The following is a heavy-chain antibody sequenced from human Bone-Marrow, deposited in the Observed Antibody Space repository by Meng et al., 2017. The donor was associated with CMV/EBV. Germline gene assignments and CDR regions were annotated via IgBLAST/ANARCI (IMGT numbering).Heavy chain of an antibody. CDR3: ARLNSTMLYFDY. J-gene: IGHJ4*02. CDR1: GASISSGGYL. V-gene: IGHV4-31*02. D-gene: IGHD3-10*02. Sequence: TVSGASISSGGYLWSWIRHHAGKGLEWIGYIYYSGSTYYNPSLKSRVTISVDTSMSHFSLKLSSVTAADTAVYYCARLNSTMLYFDYWGQGTLVTVSS. CDR2: IYYSGST.